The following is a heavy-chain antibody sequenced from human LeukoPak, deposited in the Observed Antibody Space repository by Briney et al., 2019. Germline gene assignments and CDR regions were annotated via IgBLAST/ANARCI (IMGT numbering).Heavy chain of an antibody. CDR1: GGTFSSYA. Sequence: SVKVSCKASGGTFSSYAISWVRQAPGQGLEWMGGIIPIFGTANYAQKFQGRVTITTDESTSTAYMELSSLRSEDTAVYYCAITYCSGGSCYNYYYYMDVWGKGTTVTVSS. D-gene: IGHD2-15*01. J-gene: IGHJ6*03. CDR2: IIPIFGTA. V-gene: IGHV1-69*05. CDR3: AITYCSGGSCYNYYYYMDV.